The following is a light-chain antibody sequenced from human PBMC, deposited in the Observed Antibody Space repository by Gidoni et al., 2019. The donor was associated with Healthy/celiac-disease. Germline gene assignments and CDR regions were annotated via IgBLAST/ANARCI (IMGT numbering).Light chain of an antibody. CDR1: QSVSSN. J-gene: IGKJ1*01. CDR3: QQYNNWPLT. Sequence: ATLSVSSGSRATHPRRASQSVSSNLSCHHPTPAQAPCLLTYGASTRSTVIPARSSGRGSGTEFSLTIRRLPSADFSVYYCQQYNNWPLTFGQGTKVEIK. V-gene: IGKV3-15*01. CDR2: GAS.